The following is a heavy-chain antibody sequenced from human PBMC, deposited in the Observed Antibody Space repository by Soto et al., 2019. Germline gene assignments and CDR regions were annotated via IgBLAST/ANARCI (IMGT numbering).Heavy chain of an antibody. J-gene: IGHJ4*02. Sequence: EVPLVESGGGLVQPGESLRLSCATSGFTFSSYWMHWVRQAPGKGLVWVSRINGDGSTTSYADSVKGRFTISRDNAKNTLYLRMNSLRAEDTAVYYCTRPRYDDSGTPFDYWGQGTLVTVSS. CDR1: GFTFSSYW. V-gene: IGHV3-74*01. CDR2: INGDGSTT. CDR3: TRPRYDDSGTPFDY. D-gene: IGHD3-22*01.